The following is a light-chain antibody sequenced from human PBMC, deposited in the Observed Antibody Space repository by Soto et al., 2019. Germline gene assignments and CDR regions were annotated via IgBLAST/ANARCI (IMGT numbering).Light chain of an antibody. J-gene: IGLJ1*01. CDR1: SSDVGGYNY. CDR3: SSYAGSNRV. V-gene: IGLV2-8*01. Sequence: QSALTQPPSASGSPGQSVTISCTGTSSDVGGYNYVSWYQQYPGKAPKLMIYEVSKRPSGVPDRFSSSKSGNTASLTVSGLQAEDEADYYCSSYAGSNRVFGTGTKLTVL. CDR2: EVS.